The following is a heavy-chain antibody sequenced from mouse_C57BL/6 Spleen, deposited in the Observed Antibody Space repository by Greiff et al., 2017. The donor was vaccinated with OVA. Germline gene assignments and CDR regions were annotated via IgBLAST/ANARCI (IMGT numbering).Heavy chain of an antibody. D-gene: IGHD1-1*01. CDR2: IDPSDSYT. Sequence: QVQLKQPGAELVMPGASVKLSCKASGYTFTSYWMHWVKQRPGQGLEWIGEIDPSDSYTNYNQKFKGKSTLTVDKSSSTAYMQLSSLTSEDSAVYYCARREFLYGSTHFDYWGQGTTLTVSS. J-gene: IGHJ2*01. CDR1: GYTFTSYW. CDR3: ARREFLYGSTHFDY. V-gene: IGHV1-69*01.